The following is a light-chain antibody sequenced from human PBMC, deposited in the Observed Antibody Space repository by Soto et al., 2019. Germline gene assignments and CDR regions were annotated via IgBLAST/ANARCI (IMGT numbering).Light chain of an antibody. V-gene: IGKV1D-12*01. CDR3: QQANSFPRT. Sequence: DIQMTQSPSSVSASVGDRVTITCRASQAIDTWLAWYQQKPGKAPKLLIYAASNLQTGVPSRFSGSGSGTDFTLTISSLQPEDFATYYCQQANSFPRTFGQGTTVEIK. CDR2: AAS. J-gene: IGKJ1*01. CDR1: QAIDTW.